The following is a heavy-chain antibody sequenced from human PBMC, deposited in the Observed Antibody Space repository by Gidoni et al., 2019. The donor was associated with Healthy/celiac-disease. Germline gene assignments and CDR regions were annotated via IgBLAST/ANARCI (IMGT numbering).Heavy chain of an antibody. CDR1: GGSISSYY. D-gene: IGHD3-22*01. Sequence: QVQLQESGPGLLKPSETLSLTCTVSGGSISSYYWSWIRQPPGKGLEWSGYIYYSGSTNYNPSLKSRVTIAVDTSKNQFSPKLSSVTAADTAVYYCARDVGTYYYDSSGAFDIWGQGTMVTVSS. J-gene: IGHJ3*02. CDR2: IYYSGST. CDR3: ARDVGTYYYDSSGAFDI. V-gene: IGHV4-59*01.